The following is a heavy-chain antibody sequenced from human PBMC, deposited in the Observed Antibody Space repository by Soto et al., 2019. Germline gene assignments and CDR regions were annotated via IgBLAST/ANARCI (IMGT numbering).Heavy chain of an antibody. J-gene: IGHJ4*02. Sequence: QITLKESGPSLVKPTQTLTLTCSCSGFSISADGVGVAWIRQPPGKALEWLAIVYWDDDKRYSPSLKSRLTITKDTSTNQVVLTMTNVDRVETGTYSCVTSTRSESYSGGNCYHFDSWGQGTLVTVSS. CDR1: GFSISADGVG. CDR3: VTSTRSESYSGGNCYHFDS. CDR2: VYWDDDK. V-gene: IGHV2-5*04. D-gene: IGHD1-26*01.